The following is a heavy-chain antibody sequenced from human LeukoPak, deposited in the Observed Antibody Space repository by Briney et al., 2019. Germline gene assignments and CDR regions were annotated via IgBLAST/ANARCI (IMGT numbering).Heavy chain of an antibody. CDR2: INPNSGGT. J-gene: IGHJ5*02. CDR3: ARGRLSMVRGEPNWFDP. D-gene: IGHD3-10*01. CDR1: GYTFTGYY. V-gene: IGHV1-2*02. Sequence: ASVKVSCKASGYTFTGYYMHWVRQAPGQGLEWMGWINPNSGGTNYAQKFQGRVTMTRDTSISTAYMELSRLRSDDTAVYYCARGRLSMVRGEPNWFDPWGQGTLVTVSS.